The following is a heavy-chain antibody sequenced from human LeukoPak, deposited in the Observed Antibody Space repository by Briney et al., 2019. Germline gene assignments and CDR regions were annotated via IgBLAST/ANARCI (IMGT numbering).Heavy chain of an antibody. J-gene: IGHJ3*02. V-gene: IGHV4-59*01. CDR3: VRLQPNTGEWAFDI. Sequence: PSETLSLTCTVSGDSISSYYWSWIRQPPGKGLEWIGYIYYSGSTNYNPSLKSRVTISVDTSKNQFSLKLSYVTAADTAVYHCVRLQPNTGEWAFDIWGQGTLVSVSS. CDR1: GDSISSYY. D-gene: IGHD1-1*01. CDR2: IYYSGST.